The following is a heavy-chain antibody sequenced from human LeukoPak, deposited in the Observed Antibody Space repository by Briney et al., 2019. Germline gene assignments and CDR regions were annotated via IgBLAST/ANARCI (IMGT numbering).Heavy chain of an antibody. J-gene: IGHJ3*02. V-gene: IGHV3-23*01. CDR2: ISASGGST. CDR1: GFTFSNYA. CDR3: AKDLAATWAFDI. D-gene: IGHD6-13*01. Sequence: PGGSLRLSCAASGFTFSNYAMSWIRQDPGKGLEWVSTISASGGSTYYADSVRGRFTISRDNSKSTLYLQMNSLRAKDTAVYYCAKDLAATWAFDIWGQGTRVTVSS.